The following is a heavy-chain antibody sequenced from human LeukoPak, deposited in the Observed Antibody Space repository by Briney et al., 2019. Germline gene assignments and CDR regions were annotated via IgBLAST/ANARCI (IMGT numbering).Heavy chain of an antibody. CDR3: ARVFGYYYDSSGALNY. V-gene: IGHV3-48*04. CDR2: ISSSSSTI. D-gene: IGHD3-22*01. Sequence: GGSLRLSCAASGSTFSSYSMIWVRQAPGKGREGGSYISSSSSTIDYAYAVKGRFTISRDNAKTSLYLQMNSLRAEATAVYYCARVFGYYYDSSGALNYWGQGTLVTVSS. CDR1: GSTFSSYS. J-gene: IGHJ4*02.